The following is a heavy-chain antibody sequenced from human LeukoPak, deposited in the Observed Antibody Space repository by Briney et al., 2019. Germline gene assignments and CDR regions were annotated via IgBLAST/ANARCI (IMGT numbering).Heavy chain of an antibody. CDR3: AREGDSSGYYRDYFDY. V-gene: IGHV3-30*04. D-gene: IGHD3-22*01. CDR1: GFTFSSYA. Sequence: GRSLRLSCAASGFTFSSYAMHWVRQAPGKGLEWVAVISYDGSNKYYADSVKGRFTISRDNSKNTLYLQMNSLRAEDTAVYYCAREGDSSGYYRDYFDYWGQGTPVTVSS. CDR2: ISYDGSNK. J-gene: IGHJ4*02.